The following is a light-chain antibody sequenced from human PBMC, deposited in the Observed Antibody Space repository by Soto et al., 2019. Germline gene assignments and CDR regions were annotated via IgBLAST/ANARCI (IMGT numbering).Light chain of an antibody. CDR3: ASWDDSLSGVV. Sequence: QSVLTQPPSASGTPGQRVTISCSGSTSNLGSNFIYWYQQLPGAAPKLLISRNNQRPPGVPDRFSGSKSGTSASLAISGLRSEDEAVYHCASWDDSLSGVVFGGGTKLTVL. J-gene: IGLJ3*02. CDR1: TSNLGSNF. CDR2: RNN. V-gene: IGLV1-47*01.